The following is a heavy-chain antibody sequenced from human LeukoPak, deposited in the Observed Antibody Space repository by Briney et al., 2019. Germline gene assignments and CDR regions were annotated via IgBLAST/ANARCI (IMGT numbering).Heavy chain of an antibody. CDR1: GIVFSDAW. V-gene: IGHV3-23*01. CDR2: ISGSGGST. Sequence: PGGSLRLSCEASGIVFSDAWMSWVRQAPGKGLEWVSSISGSGGSTYYADSVKGRFTISRDSSKNTLYLQMNSLRAEDTAVYYCAKGVGTNKGGYYFDYWGQGTPVTVSS. D-gene: IGHD1-26*01. J-gene: IGHJ4*02. CDR3: AKGVGTNKGGYYFDY.